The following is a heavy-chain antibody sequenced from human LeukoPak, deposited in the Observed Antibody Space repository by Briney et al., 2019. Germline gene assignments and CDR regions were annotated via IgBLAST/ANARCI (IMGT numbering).Heavy chain of an antibody. CDR1: GFTFSSHA. J-gene: IGHJ4*02. D-gene: IGHD3-10*01. CDR2: ISGSGGST. V-gene: IGHV3-23*01. Sequence: GGSLRLSCAASGFTFSSHAMSWVRQAPGKGLEWVSAISGSGGSTYYADSVKGRFTISRDNSKKTLYLQMNSLRAEDSAVYYWARALWFGELFIDYWGQGTLVTVSS. CDR3: ARALWFGELFIDY.